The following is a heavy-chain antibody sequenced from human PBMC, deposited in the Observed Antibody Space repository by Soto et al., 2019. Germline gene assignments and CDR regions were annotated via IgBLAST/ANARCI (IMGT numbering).Heavy chain of an antibody. J-gene: IGHJ5*02. D-gene: IGHD2-2*01. CDR1: GYTFSNYG. Sequence: ASVKVSCKTSGYTFSNYGITWVRQAPGQPLEWLGWISLYSDGTNYAQKFQGRVSMTTDSSTTTAYMELRSLRSDDTAVYYCARVVPGAEAWFGPWGQGTLVTVSS. V-gene: IGHV1-18*01. CDR2: ISLYSDGT. CDR3: ARVVPGAEAWFGP.